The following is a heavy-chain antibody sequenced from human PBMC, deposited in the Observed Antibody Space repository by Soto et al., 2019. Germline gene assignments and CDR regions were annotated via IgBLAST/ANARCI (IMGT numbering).Heavy chain of an antibody. CDR2: IIPILGIA. D-gene: IGHD2-15*01. CDR1: GGTFSSYT. CDR3: ARDKGGDCSGGSCQHDGY. J-gene: IGHJ4*02. V-gene: IGHV1-69*08. Sequence: QVQLVQSGAEVKKPGSSVKVSCKASGGTFSSYTISWVRQAPGQGLEWMGRIIPILGIANYAQKFQGRVTITADKSTSTAYMELSSLKFEDTAVYYCARDKGGDCSGGSCQHDGYWGQGTLVTVSS.